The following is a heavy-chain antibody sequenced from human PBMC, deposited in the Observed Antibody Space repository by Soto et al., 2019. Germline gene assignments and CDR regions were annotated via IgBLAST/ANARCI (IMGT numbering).Heavy chain of an antibody. CDR1: GGSISSYY. V-gene: IGHV4-59*01. CDR3: AREGYSSGYYYYYAMDV. J-gene: IGHJ6*02. Sequence: SETLSLTCTVSGGSISSYYWGWIRQHTGKGLEWIGYISYSGSTNYNPSLKSRVTISVDTSKNQFSLKLSSVTAADTAVYYCAREGYSSGYYYYYAMDVWGQGTTVTVSS. D-gene: IGHD3-22*01. CDR2: ISYSGST.